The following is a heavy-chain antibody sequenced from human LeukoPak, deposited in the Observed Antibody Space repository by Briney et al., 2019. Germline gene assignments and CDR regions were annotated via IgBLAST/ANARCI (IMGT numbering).Heavy chain of an antibody. Sequence: GGSLRLSCAASGFTFSSYAMHWVRQAPGKGLEWVAVISYDGSNKYYADSVKGRFTISRDNSKNTLYLQMNSLRAEDTAVYYCARDLYYYDSSGCYYLSYYYYGMDVWGQGTTVTVSS. CDR2: ISYDGSNK. D-gene: IGHD3-22*01. V-gene: IGHV3-30-3*01. CDR1: GFTFSSYA. CDR3: ARDLYYYDSSGCYYLSYYYYGMDV. J-gene: IGHJ6*02.